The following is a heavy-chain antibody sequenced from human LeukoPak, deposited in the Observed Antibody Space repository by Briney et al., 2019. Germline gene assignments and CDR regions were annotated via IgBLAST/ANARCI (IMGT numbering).Heavy chain of an antibody. D-gene: IGHD2-2*01. V-gene: IGHV1-2*06. CDR3: AREYCTSTSCQFYYFDY. Sequence: GASVKVSCKASGYTFTDYYMHWVRQAPGQGLEWVGRFNPNSGGTNYAQKFQGRVTMTRDTSISTAYMELSRLRSDDSAVYYCAREYCTSTSCQFYYFDYWGQGTLVTVSS. CDR2: FNPNSGGT. CDR1: GYTFTDYY. J-gene: IGHJ4*02.